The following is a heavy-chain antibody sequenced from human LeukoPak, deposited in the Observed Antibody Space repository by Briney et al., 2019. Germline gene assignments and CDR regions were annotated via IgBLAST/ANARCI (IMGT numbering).Heavy chain of an antibody. D-gene: IGHD6-13*01. CDR3: ARDSGASSSWFDY. Sequence: SETLSLTCAVYGGSFSGYYWSWIRQPPGKGLEWIGEINHSGSTNYNPSLKSRVTISVDTSKNQFSLKLSSVTAADTAVYYCARDSGASSSWFDYWGQGTLVTVSS. CDR2: INHSGST. V-gene: IGHV4-34*01. CDR1: GGSFSGYY. J-gene: IGHJ4*02.